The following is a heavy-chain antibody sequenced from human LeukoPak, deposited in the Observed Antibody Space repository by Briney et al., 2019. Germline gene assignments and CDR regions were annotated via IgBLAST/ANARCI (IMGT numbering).Heavy chain of an antibody. CDR2: MSYDGSNK. V-gene: IGHV3-30*18. J-gene: IGHJ4*02. Sequence: GGSLRLSCAASGFSFRNYGMHWVRQAPGKGLEWVAVMSYDGSNKYYADSVKGRFTISRDNSKNTLYLQMNSLRAEDTAVYYCAKDQDVAAAGTWGSIDYWGQGTLVTVSS. CDR1: GFSFRNYG. CDR3: AKDQDVAAAGTWGSIDY. D-gene: IGHD6-13*01.